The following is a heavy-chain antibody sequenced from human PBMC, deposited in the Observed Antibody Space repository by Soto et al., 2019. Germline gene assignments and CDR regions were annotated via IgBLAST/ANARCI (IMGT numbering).Heavy chain of an antibody. CDR3: TTQISTVTYYFNY. D-gene: IGHD4-17*01. V-gene: IGHV3-15*07. Sequence: GGSLRLSCAASGFTFSNYGMHWVRPAPGKGLEWVGRIKSKTDGGTTDYAAPVKGRFTISRDDSKNTLYLQINSLKTEDTAVYYCTTQISTVTYYFNYWGQGSLVTLSS. CDR1: GFTFSNYG. CDR2: IKSKTDGGTT. J-gene: IGHJ4*02.